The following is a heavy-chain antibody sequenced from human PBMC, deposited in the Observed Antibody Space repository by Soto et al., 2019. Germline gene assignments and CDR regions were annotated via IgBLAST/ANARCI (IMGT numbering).Heavy chain of an antibody. CDR2: ILVGGST. J-gene: IGHJ3*02. CDR1: GFTCSSYD. D-gene: IGHD2-8*02. CDR3: AKATATGGGAFDI. Sequence: PGGSLRLSCAASGFTCSSYDMSWVRQAPGKGLEWVSTILVGGSTHYPGSVKGRFTISRDNSKNTVFLQMNSLTAGDTAVYYCAKATATGGGAFDICGQGTVVTVSS. V-gene: IGHV3-23*01.